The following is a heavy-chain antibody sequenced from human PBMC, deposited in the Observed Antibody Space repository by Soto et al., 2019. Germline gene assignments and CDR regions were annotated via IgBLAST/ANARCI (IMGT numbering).Heavy chain of an antibody. CDR1: GGSISSSSYY. CDR2: IYYSGST. Sequence: SETLSLTCTVSGGSISSSSYYWGWIRQPPGKGLEWIGSIYYSGSTYYNPSLKSRVTLSVDTSKNQFSLKLSSVTAADTAVYYCARGFWRGLQYYFDYWGQGTLVTVSS. D-gene: IGHD1-26*01. J-gene: IGHJ4*02. V-gene: IGHV4-39*01. CDR3: ARGFWRGLQYYFDY.